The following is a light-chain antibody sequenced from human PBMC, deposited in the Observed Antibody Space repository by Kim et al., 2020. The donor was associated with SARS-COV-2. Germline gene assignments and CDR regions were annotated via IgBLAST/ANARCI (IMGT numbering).Light chain of an antibody. Sequence: SPGERATRSCRASQSVRSSYLAWYQQKPGQSPRLLIYGASSRATGIPDRFSGSGSGTDFTLTISRLEPEDFAVYYCQQYGTSPIPFGQGTRLEIK. CDR3: QQYGTSPIP. V-gene: IGKV3-20*01. CDR1: QSVRSSY. CDR2: GAS. J-gene: IGKJ5*01.